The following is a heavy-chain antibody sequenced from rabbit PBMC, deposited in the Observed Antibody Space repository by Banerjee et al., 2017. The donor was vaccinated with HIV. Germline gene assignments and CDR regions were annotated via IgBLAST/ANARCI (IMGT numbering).Heavy chain of an antibody. CDR1: GFSFSSSYW. V-gene: IGHV1S45*01. CDR3: ARDLAGVIGWNFNL. D-gene: IGHD4-1*01. J-gene: IGHJ4*01. Sequence: QEQLEESGGDLVKPEGSLTLTCTASGFSFSSSYWICWVRQAPGKGLEWIACIYAGSSGSTYYASWAKGRFTISKTSSTTVTLQMTSLTAADTATYFCARDLAGVIGWNFNLWGPGTL. CDR2: IYAGSSGST.